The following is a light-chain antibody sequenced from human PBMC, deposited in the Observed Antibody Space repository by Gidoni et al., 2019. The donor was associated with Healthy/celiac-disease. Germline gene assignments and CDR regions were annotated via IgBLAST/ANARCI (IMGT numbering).Light chain of an antibody. CDR2: KAS. J-gene: IGKJ2*01. V-gene: IGKV1-5*03. Sequence: IQMTQSPSTLSASVGDRVTITCRASQSISSWLAWYQQKPGKAPKLLIYKASSLESGVPSRFSGSGSGTEFTLTIISLQPDDFATYYCQQYNSYSYTFGQGTKLEIK. CDR1: QSISSW. CDR3: QQYNSYSYT.